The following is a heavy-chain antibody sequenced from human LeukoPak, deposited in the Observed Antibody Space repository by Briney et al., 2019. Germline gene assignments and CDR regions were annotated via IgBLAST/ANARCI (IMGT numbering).Heavy chain of an antibody. V-gene: IGHV4-31*03. CDR3: ARGPRFIYGIVVVPATQGVAFDI. Sequence: SETLSLTCTVSGGSISSGGYYWSWIRQHPGKGLEWIGYIYYSGSTYYNPSLKSRVTISVDTSKNQFSLKLSSVTAADTAVYYCARGPRFIYGIVVVPATQGVAFDIWGQGTMVTVSS. CDR1: GGSISSGGYY. CDR2: IYYSGST. J-gene: IGHJ3*02. D-gene: IGHD2-2*01.